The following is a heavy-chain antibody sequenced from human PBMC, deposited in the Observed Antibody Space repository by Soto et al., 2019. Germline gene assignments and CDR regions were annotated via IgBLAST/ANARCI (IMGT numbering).Heavy chain of an antibody. CDR3: AIDLTPRGFSYGGDSYYYGMDV. CDR1: GYTFTAYY. J-gene: IGHJ6*02. D-gene: IGHD5-18*01. CDR2: INPNSGVR. V-gene: IGHV1-2*02. Sequence: QVQLVQSGAEVKKPGASVTVSCKASGYTFTAYYLHWVRQAPGQGLEWMGWINPNSGVRNIAQKFQGRVIMTRETSIRTAYLDLSRLKSDETAVYYCAIDLTPRGFSYGGDSYYYGMDVWGQGTKVTVSS.